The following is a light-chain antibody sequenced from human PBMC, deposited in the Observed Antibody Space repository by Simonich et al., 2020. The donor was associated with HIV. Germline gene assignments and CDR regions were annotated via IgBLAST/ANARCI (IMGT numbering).Light chain of an antibody. CDR3: QSYDRSLSGSV. CDR1: SSNIGANYD. V-gene: IGLV1-40*01. Sequence: QSVLTQAPSVSGAPGQRVTISCTGNSSNIGANYDVHWYQQFPGTAPKVLIYGNKNRPLGVPDRFSVSKSGTSASLAITGLQAEDEADYYCQSYDRSLSGSVFGGGTKLTVL. J-gene: IGLJ2*01. CDR2: GNK.